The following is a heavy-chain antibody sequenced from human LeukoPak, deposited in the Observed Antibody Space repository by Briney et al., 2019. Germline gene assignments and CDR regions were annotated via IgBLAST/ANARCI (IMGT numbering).Heavy chain of an antibody. CDR2: IKQVGSEK. D-gene: IGHD6-13*01. V-gene: IGHV3-7*04. Sequence: PGGSLRLSYAASGFTFSSYWMSWVRQAPGKGLEWVANIKQVGSEKYYVHSVKGRFTISRDNAKNSLYLQMNSLRAEDTAVYYCARGTIAAAGYYYFDYWGQGTQVTVSS. CDR3: ARGTIAAAGYYYFDY. J-gene: IGHJ4*02. CDR1: GFTFSSYW.